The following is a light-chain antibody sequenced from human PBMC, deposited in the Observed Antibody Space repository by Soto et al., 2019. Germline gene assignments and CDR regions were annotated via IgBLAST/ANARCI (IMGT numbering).Light chain of an antibody. CDR1: QSVSSY. V-gene: IGKV3-11*01. J-gene: IGKJ4*01. CDR3: QQRSHWPPT. CDR2: DAS. Sequence: EIVLTQSPATLALSPGERATLYCRASQSVSSYLAWYQQKPGQDPRLLIYDASNRATGIPYRFIGSGSWTDFNLTISSLEPEDFAVYYCQQRSHWPPTFGGGTKVEIK.